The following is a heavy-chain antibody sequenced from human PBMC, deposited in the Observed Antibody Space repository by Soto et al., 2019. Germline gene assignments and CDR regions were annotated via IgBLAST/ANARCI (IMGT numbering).Heavy chain of an antibody. V-gene: IGHV4-59*01. D-gene: IGHD6-13*01. CDR2: IYYSGST. J-gene: IGHJ5*02. Sequence: SETLSLTCTVSGGSISSYYWSWIRQPPGKGLEWIGYIYYSGSTNYNPSLKSRVTISVDTSKNQFSLKLSSVTAADTAVYYCARAGRAAAGPVDPWGQGTLVTVSS. CDR3: ARAGRAAAGPVDP. CDR1: GGSISSYY.